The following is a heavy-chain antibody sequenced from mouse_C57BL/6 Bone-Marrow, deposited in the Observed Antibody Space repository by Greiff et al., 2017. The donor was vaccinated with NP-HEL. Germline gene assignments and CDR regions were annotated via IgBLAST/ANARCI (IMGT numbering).Heavy chain of an antibody. CDR2: IHPNSGST. CDR3: ARDYDYGGAMDY. D-gene: IGHD2-4*01. V-gene: IGHV1-64*01. Sequence: QVQLQQPGAELVKPGASVKLSCKASGFTFTSYWMPWVKQRPGQGLEWIGMIHPNSGSTNYNEKFKSKATLTVDKSSSTAYMQLSSLTSEDSAVYYCARDYDYGGAMDYWGQGTSVTVSS. J-gene: IGHJ4*01. CDR1: GFTFTSYW.